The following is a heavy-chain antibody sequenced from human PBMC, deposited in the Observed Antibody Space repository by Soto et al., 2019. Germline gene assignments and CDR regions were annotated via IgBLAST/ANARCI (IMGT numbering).Heavy chain of an antibody. V-gene: IGHV4-61*01. J-gene: IGHJ6*02. CDR1: GGSVSSGSYY. CDR3: AILDLRGYSGYDWVYGMDV. Sequence: KTSETLSLTCTVSGGSVSSGSYYWSWIRQPPXKGLEWIGYIYYSGSTNYNPSLKSRVTISVDTSKNQFSLKLSSVTAADTAVYYCAILDLRGYSGYDWVYGMDVWGQGTTVTVSS. D-gene: IGHD5-12*01. CDR2: IYYSGST.